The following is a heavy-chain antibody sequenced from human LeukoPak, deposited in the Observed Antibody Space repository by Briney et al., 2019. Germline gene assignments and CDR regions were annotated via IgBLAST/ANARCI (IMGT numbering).Heavy chain of an antibody. J-gene: IGHJ4*02. CDR3: AKALEVSGYYGFDY. CDR2: ISWNSGSI. CDR1: GFTFDDYA. D-gene: IGHD3-22*01. Sequence: GRSLRLSCAASGFTFDDYAMHWVRQAPGKGLEWVSGISWNSGSIGYADSVKGRFTISRDNAKNSLYLQMNSLRAEDTALYYCAKALEVSGYYGFDYWGQGTLVTVSS. V-gene: IGHV3-9*01.